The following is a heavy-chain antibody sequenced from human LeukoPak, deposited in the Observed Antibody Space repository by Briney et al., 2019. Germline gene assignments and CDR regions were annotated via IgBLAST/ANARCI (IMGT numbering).Heavy chain of an antibody. V-gene: IGHV4-39*07. D-gene: IGHD2-8*01. CDR1: GGSISSSSYY. CDR2: IYYSGST. Sequence: KASETLSLTCTVSGGSISSSSYYWGWIRQPPGKGLEWIGSIYYSGSTYYNPSLKSRVTISVDTSKNQFSLKLSSVTAADTAVYYCARDRVSDAFDIWGQGTMVTVSS. J-gene: IGHJ3*02. CDR3: ARDRVSDAFDI.